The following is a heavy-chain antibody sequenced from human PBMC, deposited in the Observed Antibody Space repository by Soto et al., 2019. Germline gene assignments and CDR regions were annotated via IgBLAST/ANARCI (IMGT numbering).Heavy chain of an antibody. CDR3: ARRYCSSTSCYLGGDCDDY. D-gene: IGHD2-2*01. V-gene: IGHV1-69*02. J-gene: IGHJ4*02. CDR1: GGTFSSYT. Sequence: QVQLVQSGAEVKKPGSSVKVSCKASGGTFSSYTISWVRQAPGQGLEWMGRIIPILGIANYAQKFQGRVTITADKATSTAYMELSSLRSEDTAVYYCARRYCSSTSCYLGGDCDDYWGQGTLVTVSS. CDR2: IIPILGIA.